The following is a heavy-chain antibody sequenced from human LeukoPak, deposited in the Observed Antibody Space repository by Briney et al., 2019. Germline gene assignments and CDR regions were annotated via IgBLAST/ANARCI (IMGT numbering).Heavy chain of an antibody. V-gene: IGHV3-23*01. Sequence: GESLRLSCAASGFTFNTYAMSWVRQAPGKGLEWVSAISSSGGSTFHADSVKGRFTISRDNSKNTLYLQMNSLRAEDTAVYYCARHLYFDYWGQGTLVTVSS. J-gene: IGHJ4*02. CDR2: ISSSGGST. CDR1: GFTFNTYA. CDR3: ARHLYFDY.